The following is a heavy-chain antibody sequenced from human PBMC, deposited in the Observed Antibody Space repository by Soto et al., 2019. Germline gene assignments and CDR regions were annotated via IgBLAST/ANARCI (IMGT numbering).Heavy chain of an antibody. J-gene: IGHJ4*02. CDR2: IYYSGST. Sequence: QVQLQESGPGLVKPSQTLSLTCTVSGGSISSGDYYWSWIRQPPGKGLEWIGYIYYSGSTYYNPSLKSRVXXSXDXXKNQFSLKLSSVTAADTAVYYCATAYYYDSSGPEYWGQGTLVTVSS. CDR3: ATAYYYDSSGPEY. V-gene: IGHV4-30-4*01. D-gene: IGHD3-22*01. CDR1: GGSISSGDYY.